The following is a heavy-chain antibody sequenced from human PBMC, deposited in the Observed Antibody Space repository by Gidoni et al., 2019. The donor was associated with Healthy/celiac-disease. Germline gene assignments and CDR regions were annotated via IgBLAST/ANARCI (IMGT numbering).Heavy chain of an antibody. D-gene: IGHD3-3*01. CDR3: ARGLTYYDFWSGYQRGAYGMDV. V-gene: IGHV4-34*01. J-gene: IGHJ6*02. CDR1: GGSFSGYY. CDR2: ISHSGST. Sequence: QVQLQQWGAGLLKPSETLSLTCAVYGGSFSGYYWSWIRQPPGKGLEWIGEISHSGSTNYNPSLKSRVTISVDTSKNQFSLKLSSVTAADTAVYYCARGLTYYDFWSGYQRGAYGMDVWGQGTTVTVSS.